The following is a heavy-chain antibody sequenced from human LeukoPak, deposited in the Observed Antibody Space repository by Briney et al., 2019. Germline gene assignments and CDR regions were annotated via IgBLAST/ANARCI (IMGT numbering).Heavy chain of an antibody. CDR2: INTYNGNT. V-gene: IGHV1-18*01. J-gene: IGHJ4*02. D-gene: IGHD6-13*01. CDR3: ARDTPQHLKRFDY. CDR1: GYTLNKFG. Sequence: GASVKVSCKASGYTLNKFGMSWVRQAPGQGLEWLGWINTYNGNTKLGAKFQGRVTMTTETSTSTVYMELTSLRPDDTAVYFCARDTPQHLKRFDYWGQGTLITVSS.